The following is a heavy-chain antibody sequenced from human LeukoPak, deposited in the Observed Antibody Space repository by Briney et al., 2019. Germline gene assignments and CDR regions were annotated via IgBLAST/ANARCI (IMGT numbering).Heavy chain of an antibody. CDR2: IYSGGDT. CDR3: ARLWFGESDY. D-gene: IGHD3-10*01. Sequence: PGGSLRLSCAASGFTVSGNYMSWVRQAPGKGLEWVSVIYSGGDTYSADSVKGRFTISRDNSKNTVYLQMNSLRAEDTAVYYCARLWFGESDYWGQGTLVTVSS. J-gene: IGHJ4*02. V-gene: IGHV3-53*01. CDR1: GFTVSGNY.